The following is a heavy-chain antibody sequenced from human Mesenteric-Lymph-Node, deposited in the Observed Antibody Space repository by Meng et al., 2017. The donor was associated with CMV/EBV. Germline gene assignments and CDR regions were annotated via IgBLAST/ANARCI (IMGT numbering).Heavy chain of an antibody. CDR3: ARFGSGITMVRGAMGFDY. D-gene: IGHD3-10*01. J-gene: IGHJ4*02. CDR1: FTGYY. V-gene: IGHV1-2*06. CDR2: INPNSGGT. Sequence: FTGYYMHWVRQAPGQGLEWMGRINPNSGGTNYAQKFQGRVTMTRDTSSSTAYMELSRLRSDDTAVYYCARFGSGITMVRGAMGFDYWGQGTLVTVSS.